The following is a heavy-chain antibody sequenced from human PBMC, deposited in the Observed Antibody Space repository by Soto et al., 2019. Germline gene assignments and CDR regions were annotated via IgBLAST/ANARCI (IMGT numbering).Heavy chain of an antibody. V-gene: IGHV1-3*01. CDR3: ARGYGYCSSTSCSSRYYYYYYMDV. CDR1: GYTFTSYA. D-gene: IGHD2-2*03. J-gene: IGHJ6*03. CDR2: INAGNGNT. Sequence: GASVKVSCKASGYTFTSYAMHCVRQAPGQRLEWMGWINAGNGNTKYSQKFQGRVTITRDTSASTAYMELSSLRSEDTAVYYCARGYGYCSSTSCSSRYYYYYYMDVWGKGTTVTVSS.